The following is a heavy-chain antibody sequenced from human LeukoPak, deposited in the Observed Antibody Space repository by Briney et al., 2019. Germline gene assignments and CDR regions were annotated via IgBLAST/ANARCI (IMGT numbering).Heavy chain of an antibody. CDR1: GGSISSYY. CDR2: IYYSGST. D-gene: IGHD4-23*01. J-gene: IGHJ3*02. CDR3: ARAKGGKAGGDAFDI. V-gene: IGHV4-59*12. Sequence: SETLSLTCTVSGGSISSYYWSWIRQPPGKGLEWIGYIYYSGSTNYNPSLKSRVTISVDTSKNQFSLKLSSVTAADTAVYYCARAKGGKAGGDAFDIWGQGTMVTVSS.